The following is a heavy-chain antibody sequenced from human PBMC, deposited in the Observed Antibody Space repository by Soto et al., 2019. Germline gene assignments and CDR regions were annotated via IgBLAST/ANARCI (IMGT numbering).Heavy chain of an antibody. V-gene: IGHV4-59*13. J-gene: IGHJ5*01. Sequence: PSGSLSLTCTVSGGSISHYYWSWIRQSPGKGLEWIGYAYYSGSTDYNPSLKSRVTMSVDTSNNQVSLKLNSVTTADTAVYYCPRDRSPYGGVGTGEVKEKGCDSWGPGTLVTVSS. D-gene: IGHD2-15*01. CDR1: GGSISHYY. CDR2: AYYSGST. CDR3: PRDRSPYGGVGTGEVKEKGCDS.